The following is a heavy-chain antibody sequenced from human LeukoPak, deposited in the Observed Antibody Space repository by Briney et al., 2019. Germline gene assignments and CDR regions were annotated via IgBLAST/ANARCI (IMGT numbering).Heavy chain of an antibody. Sequence: SETLSLTCAVYGGSFSGYYWSWIRQPPGKGLEWIGEINHSGSTNYNPSLKSRVTISVDTSKNQSSLKLSSVTAADTAVYYCARAGGRNGYWRSTLWFDPWGQGTLVTVSS. CDR3: ARAGGRNGYWRSTLWFDP. CDR2: INHSGST. CDR1: GGSFSGYY. J-gene: IGHJ5*02. D-gene: IGHD2-2*03. V-gene: IGHV4-34*01.